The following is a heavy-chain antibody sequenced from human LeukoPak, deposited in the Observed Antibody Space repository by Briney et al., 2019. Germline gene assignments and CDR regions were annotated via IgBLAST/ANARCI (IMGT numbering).Heavy chain of an antibody. Sequence: GDSVTVSCTASGYTFSDYYMHWVRQAPGQGPEWMGWINPNSAGTKYAQKFQGRVTMTWDTSISTAYMELSRLTSDDTAVYYCARHSKYANNWFDPWGQGTLVTVSA. D-gene: IGHD4-11*01. J-gene: IGHJ5*02. CDR1: GYTFSDYY. CDR2: INPNSAGT. V-gene: IGHV1-2*02. CDR3: ARHSKYANNWFDP.